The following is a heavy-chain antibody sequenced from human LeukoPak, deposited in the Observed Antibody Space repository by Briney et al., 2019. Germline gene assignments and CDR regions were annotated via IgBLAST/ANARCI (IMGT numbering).Heavy chain of an antibody. D-gene: IGHD1-14*01. V-gene: IGHV3-74*01. CDR2: VNSEGSRT. Sequence: PGRSLSPSCAAPGINIRSNWMHWVRQAPGTGLVWGARVNSEGSRTTYADSVKGRFAISRDNAKNILYLQMHGLRAEDTAVYYCARDAPTGRTKFEHWGQGTLVTVSS. J-gene: IGHJ1*01. CDR1: GINIRSNW. CDR3: ARDAPTGRTKFEH.